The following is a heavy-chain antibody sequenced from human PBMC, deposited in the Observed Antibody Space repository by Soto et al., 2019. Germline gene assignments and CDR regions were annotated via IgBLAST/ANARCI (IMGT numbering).Heavy chain of an antibody. CDR1: GYTFTGYY. J-gene: IGHJ4*02. D-gene: IGHD2-2*01. V-gene: IGHV1-2*02. CDR3: ARLTVPLDIVVLPAASYDY. Sequence: ASVTVSCKASGYTFTGYYMHWVRQAPGQGLEWMGWINPNSGGTNHVQKFQGSVTMTRDTSISTAYMELSRLRSDDTAVYYCARLTVPLDIVVLPAASYDYWGQGTLVTVSS. CDR2: INPNSGGT.